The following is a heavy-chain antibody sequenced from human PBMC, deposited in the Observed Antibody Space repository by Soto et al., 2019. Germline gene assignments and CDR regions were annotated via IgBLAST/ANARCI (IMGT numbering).Heavy chain of an antibody. CDR3: AKDQVPDGLWDFDY. Sequence: GGSLRLSCAASGFTFSTYSITWVRQAPGKGLEWVSGIYGSGNSKFYADSVRGRFTIARDNSKNTVYLQMNNLIAGDTAQYYCAKDQVPDGLWDFDYLGRGTPVTVSS. CDR2: IYGSGNSK. J-gene: IGHJ4*02. D-gene: IGHD4-17*01. CDR1: GFTFSTYS. V-gene: IGHV3-23*01.